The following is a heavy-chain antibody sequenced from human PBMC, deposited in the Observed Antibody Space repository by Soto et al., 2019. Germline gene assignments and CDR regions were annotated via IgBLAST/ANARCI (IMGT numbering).Heavy chain of an antibody. J-gene: IGHJ4*02. CDR2: IIPLFGTP. V-gene: IGHV1-69*13. CDR3: ARDRDDYGSGNYYNRIDF. D-gene: IGHD3-10*01. CDR1: GGIFSTYA. Sequence: SVKVSCKESGGIFSTYAISWLRQATRQGLEWMGGIIPLFGTPNYAQRFQGRVTITADESTSTAYMELSRLRSEDTAVYYCARDRDDYGSGNYYNRIDFWGQGTLVTVSS.